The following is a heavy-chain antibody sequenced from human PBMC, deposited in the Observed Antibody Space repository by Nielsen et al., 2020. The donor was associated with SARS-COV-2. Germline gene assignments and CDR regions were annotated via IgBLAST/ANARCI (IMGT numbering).Heavy chain of an antibody. CDR3: AKDLGSSRYYFDY. J-gene: IGHJ4*02. Sequence: GESLKISCAASGFTFSSYSMNWVRQAPGKGLEWVSAISGSGGSTYYADSVKGRFTISRDNSKNTLYLQMNSLRAEDTAVYYCAKDLGSSRYYFDYWGQGTLVTVSS. V-gene: IGHV3-23*01. CDR1: GFTFSSYS. CDR2: ISGSGGST. D-gene: IGHD6-13*01.